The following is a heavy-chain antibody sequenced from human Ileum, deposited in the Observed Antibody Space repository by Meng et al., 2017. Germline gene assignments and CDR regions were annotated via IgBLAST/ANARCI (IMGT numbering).Heavy chain of an antibody. CDR1: RLSFSSYW. Sequence: GGSLRLSCAASRLSFSSYWMTWARQAPGKGLEWVANIKQDGSVQNYVESVKGRFTISRDNAKNSLYLQMDSLRVEDTAMYYCVRSIYGSGTYGDYWGQGTLVTVSS. CDR2: IKQDGSVQ. J-gene: IGHJ4*02. V-gene: IGHV3-7*01. D-gene: IGHD3-10*01. CDR3: VRSIYGSGTYGDY.